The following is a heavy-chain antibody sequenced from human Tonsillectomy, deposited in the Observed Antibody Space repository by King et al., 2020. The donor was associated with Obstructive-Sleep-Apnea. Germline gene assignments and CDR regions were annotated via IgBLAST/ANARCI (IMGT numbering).Heavy chain of an antibody. V-gene: IGHV1-2*02. J-gene: IGHJ4*02. CDR3: ARDDSATGIDY. Sequence: QLVQSGAEVKKPGASVKVSCKASGYTFTDYYMHWVRQAPGQGLEWMGWINPNSSGTNYAQKFQGRVSMTRDTSITTAYMELGTLKSDDTAVYYCARDDSATGIDYWGQGTLVTVSS. CDR1: GYTFTDYY. D-gene: IGHD6-25*01. CDR2: INPNSSGT.